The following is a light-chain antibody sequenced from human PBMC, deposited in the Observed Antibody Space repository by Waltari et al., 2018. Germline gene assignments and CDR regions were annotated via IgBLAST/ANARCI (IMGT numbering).Light chain of an antibody. CDR2: DVS. CDR1: SSEVGSYNS. Sequence: QSALTQPASVSGSPGQSITISCTGTSSEVGSYNSVSWYQDHPGQGPKVMIYDVSNRPSGVSARFSGSKSGNTASLTISGLQAEDEADYYCSSQSSNNVVLFGGGTKLTVL. J-gene: IGLJ2*01. CDR3: SSQSSNNVVL. V-gene: IGLV2-14*03.